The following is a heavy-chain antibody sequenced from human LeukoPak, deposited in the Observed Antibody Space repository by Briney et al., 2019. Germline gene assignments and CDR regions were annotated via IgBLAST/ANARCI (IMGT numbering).Heavy chain of an antibody. J-gene: IGHJ3*02. D-gene: IGHD5-12*01. CDR1: GFTFSSYG. CDR3: AILRYSGYQNSPWGAFDI. Sequence: PGGSLRLSCAASGFTFSSYGMSWVRQAPGKGLEWVSAISGSGGSTYYADSVKGRFTISRDNSKNTLYLQMNSLRAEDTAVYYCAILRYSGYQNSPWGAFDIWGQGTMVTVSS. V-gene: IGHV3-23*01. CDR2: ISGSGGST.